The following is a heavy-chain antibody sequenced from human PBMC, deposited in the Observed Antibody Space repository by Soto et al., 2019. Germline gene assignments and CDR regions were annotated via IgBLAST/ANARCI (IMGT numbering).Heavy chain of an antibody. CDR3: ARDWWEEPAGKETVSQFDY. J-gene: IGHJ4*02. D-gene: IGHD6-13*01. CDR2: IWSDGNKK. V-gene: IGHV3-33*01. Sequence: QVQLVESGGGVVQPGRSLTLSCAASGFAFSSFGIHWVRQAPGKGLEWVAVIWSDGNKKYYADSVRGRFTISRDNSKNTLYLQMNSLRGEDTAVYYCARDWWEEPAGKETVSQFDYWGQGTQVTVSS. CDR1: GFAFSSFG.